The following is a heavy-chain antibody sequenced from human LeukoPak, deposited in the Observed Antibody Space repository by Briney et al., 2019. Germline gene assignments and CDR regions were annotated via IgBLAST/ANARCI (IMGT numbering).Heavy chain of an antibody. CDR2: MNPNSGNT. CDR1: GYTFTSYD. D-gene: IGHD2-2*01. V-gene: IGHV1-8*03. Sequence: ASVKVSFKASGYTFTSYDINWLRQATGQGLEWMGWMNPNSGNTGYEQKFQGRVTTTRNNSISTAYMELSSLRSEDTAVYYCARGLICSSTSCYLPPDYWGQGTLVTVPS. J-gene: IGHJ4*02. CDR3: ARGLICSSTSCYLPPDY.